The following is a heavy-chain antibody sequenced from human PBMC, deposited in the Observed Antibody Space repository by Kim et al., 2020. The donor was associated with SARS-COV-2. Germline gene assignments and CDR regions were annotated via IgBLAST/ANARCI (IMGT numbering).Heavy chain of an antibody. CDR3: ASTVVTYWYFDL. J-gene: IGHJ2*01. D-gene: IGHD4-17*01. CDR1: GFTFSSYW. V-gene: IGHV3-74*01. Sequence: GGSLRLSCAASGFTFSSYWMHWVRQAPGKGLVWVSRINSDGSSTSYADSVKGRFTISRDNAKNTLYLQMNSLRAEDTAVYYCASTVVTYWYFDLWGRGTLVTVSS. CDR2: INSDGSST.